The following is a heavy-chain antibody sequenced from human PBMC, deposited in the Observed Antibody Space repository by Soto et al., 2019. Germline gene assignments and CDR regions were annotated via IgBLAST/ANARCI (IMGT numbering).Heavy chain of an antibody. J-gene: IGHJ6*02. CDR1: GFTFSSYS. CDR2: ISSSSSYI. D-gene: IGHD2-2*01. Sequence: GGSLRLSCAASGFTFSSYSMNWVRQAPGKGLEWVSSISSSSSYIYYADSVKGRFTISRDNAKNSLYLQMNSLGAEDTAVYYCATVVPAAISDYYYYGMDVWRQRTTVTVSS. V-gene: IGHV3-21*01. CDR3: ATVVPAAISDYYYYGMDV.